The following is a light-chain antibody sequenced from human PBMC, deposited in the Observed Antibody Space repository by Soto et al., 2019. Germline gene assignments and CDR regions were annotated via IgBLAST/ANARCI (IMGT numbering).Light chain of an antibody. CDR3: QQYASSLT. V-gene: IGKV3-20*01. J-gene: IGKJ1*01. Sequence: EIVLTQSPGSLPLSLGERATLSCRASQSVDSAFFAWYQQKPGQPPRLRMYGASRRATGIPDRFSGSGSGTDFTLTISRLEPEDFAVYYCQQYASSLTFGQGTKVEI. CDR2: GAS. CDR1: QSVDSAF.